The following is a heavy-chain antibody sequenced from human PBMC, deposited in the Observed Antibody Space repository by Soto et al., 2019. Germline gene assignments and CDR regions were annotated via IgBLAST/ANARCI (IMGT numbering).Heavy chain of an antibody. CDR3: ARDRPGIAVAGTYYTYGLDV. V-gene: IGHV1-69*13. Sequence: GASVKVSCKASGGTLSSYGISWVRQAPGQGLEWMGGIIPIFGTGKYAEKFQGRVTIIADESTSTAYMELSSLRSEDTAVYFCARDRPGIAVAGTYYTYGLDVWGQGTTVTVSS. CDR2: IIPIFGTG. J-gene: IGHJ6*02. D-gene: IGHD6-19*01. CDR1: GGTLSSYG.